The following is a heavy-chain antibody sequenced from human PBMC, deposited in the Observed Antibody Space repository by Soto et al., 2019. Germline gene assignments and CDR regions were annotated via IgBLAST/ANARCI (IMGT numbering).Heavy chain of an antibody. V-gene: IGHV1-18*04. CDR2: ISAYNGNT. J-gene: IGHJ4*02. D-gene: IGHD5-18*01. CDR1: GYTFTSYG. CDR3: ARTHYGYVSFDY. Sequence: QVQLVQSGAEVKKPGASVKVSCKASGYTFTSYGISWVRQAPGQGLEWMGWISAYNGNTNYAQKLQGRVTMTTDTSTSKAYMELRSLRSDYTAVYYWARTHYGYVSFDYWGQGPLVTVCS.